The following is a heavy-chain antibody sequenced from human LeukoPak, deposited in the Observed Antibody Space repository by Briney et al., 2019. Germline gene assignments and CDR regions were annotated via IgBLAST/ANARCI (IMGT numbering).Heavy chain of an antibody. D-gene: IGHD2/OR15-2a*01. CDR2: ISSSSSYI. Sequence: GGSLRLSCAASGFTFSSYGMHWVRQAPGKGLEWVSCISSSSSYIFYADSVKGQFTISRDNAKNSLYLEMNSLGAEDTAVYYCARPNRYGPYYYDYMDVWGKGTTVTVSS. CDR1: GFTFSSYG. CDR3: ARPNRYGPYYYDYMDV. V-gene: IGHV3-21*01. J-gene: IGHJ6*03.